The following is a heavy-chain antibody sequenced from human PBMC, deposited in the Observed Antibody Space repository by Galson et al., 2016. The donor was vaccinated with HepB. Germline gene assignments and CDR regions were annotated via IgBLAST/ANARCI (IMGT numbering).Heavy chain of an antibody. Sequence: SETLSLTCIVSGGSVSRYYWGWIRQPAGKGLEWIGRVSTTETTNYNPSLKSRVTLSVDMSKNQFSLNLRSVTDADTAVYFCARDGTDGMDAWGQGTTVTVSS. CDR3: ARDGTDGMDA. J-gene: IGHJ6*02. CDR2: VSTTETT. CDR1: GGSVSRYY. D-gene: IGHD1-26*01. V-gene: IGHV4-4*07.